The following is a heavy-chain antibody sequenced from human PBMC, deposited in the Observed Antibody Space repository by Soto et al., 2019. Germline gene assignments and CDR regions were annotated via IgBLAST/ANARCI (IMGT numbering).Heavy chain of an antibody. CDR3: TTGIYYDILTGYHNVDY. CDR2: IKSKTDGGTA. CDR1: GFNLSHPW. Sequence: GGSLRLSCVASGFNLSHPWMTWVRQAAGKGLEWVGRIKSKTDGGTADYAAPVKGRATISRDDSKNTDYLQMNSLKTEDTAVYYCTTGIYYDILTGYHNVDYWGQGALVTVSS. V-gene: IGHV3-15*01. J-gene: IGHJ4*02. D-gene: IGHD3-9*01.